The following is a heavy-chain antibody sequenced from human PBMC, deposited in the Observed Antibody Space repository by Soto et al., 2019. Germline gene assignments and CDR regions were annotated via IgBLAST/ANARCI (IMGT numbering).Heavy chain of an antibody. CDR3: ARVELHYGMDV. CDR1: GDSISSGDYY. Sequence: PLETLSLTCTVSGDSISSGDYYCSWIRQPPGKGLECIGYIYYSGSTYYNPSLKSRVTISVDTSKNQFSLKLSSVTAADTAVYYCARVELHYGMDVWGQGITVTVS. CDR2: IYYSGST. D-gene: IGHD1-26*01. J-gene: IGHJ6*02. V-gene: IGHV4-30-4*01.